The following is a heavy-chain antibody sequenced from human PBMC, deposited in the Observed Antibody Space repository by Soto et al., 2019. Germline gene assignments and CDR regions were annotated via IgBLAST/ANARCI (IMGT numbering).Heavy chain of an antibody. CDR2: ISAYNGNT. Sequence: QVQLVQSGAEVKKPGASVKVSCKASGYTFASDGISWVRQAPGQGLEWMGWISAYNGNTNYAQKLQGRVTMTTDTSTSTAYLELRSLRSDDTAVYNCARDHSFGGPFDPWGQGTLVSVSS. CDR3: ARDHSFGGPFDP. V-gene: IGHV1-18*01. CDR1: GYTFASDG. D-gene: IGHD3-10*01. J-gene: IGHJ5*02.